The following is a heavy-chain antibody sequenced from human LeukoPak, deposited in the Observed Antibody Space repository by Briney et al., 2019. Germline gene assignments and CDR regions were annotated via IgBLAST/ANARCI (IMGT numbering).Heavy chain of an antibody. CDR2: IYSGGST. V-gene: IGHV3-53*01. CDR1: GFSVSSDY. D-gene: IGHD5-18*01. J-gene: IGHJ4*02. CDR3: ARYHTALNY. Sequence: PGGSLRFSCAASGFSVSSDYMTWVRQAPGKGLEWVSVIYSGGSTYYADSVKGRFTISRDNSKNTLYLQMNNLRVEDTAVYFCARYHTALNYWGQGTLVTASS.